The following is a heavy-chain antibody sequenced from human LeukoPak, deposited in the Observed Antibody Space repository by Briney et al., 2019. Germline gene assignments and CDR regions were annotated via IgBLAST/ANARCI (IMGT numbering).Heavy chain of an antibody. Sequence: ASVKVSCKASGYTFTSYGISWVRQAPGQGLEWMGIINPSGGSTSYAQKFQGRVTMTRDTSTSTVYMELSSLRSEDTAVYYCARADTVEGYYYYMDVWGKGTTVTVSS. CDR3: ARADTVEGYYYYMDV. CDR1: GYTFTSYG. J-gene: IGHJ6*03. CDR2: INPSGGST. V-gene: IGHV1-46*03. D-gene: IGHD5-12*01.